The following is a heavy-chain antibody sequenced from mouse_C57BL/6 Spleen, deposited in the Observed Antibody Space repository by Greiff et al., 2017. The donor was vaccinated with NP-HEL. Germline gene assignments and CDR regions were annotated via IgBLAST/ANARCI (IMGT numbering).Heavy chain of an antibody. CDR2: ISDGGSYT. D-gene: IGHD3-2*02. V-gene: IGHV5-4*01. CDR3: ARDRAAQATGAMDY. CDR1: GFTFSSYA. Sequence: EVQGVESGGGLVKPGGSLKLSCAASGFTFSSYAMSWVRQTPEKRLEWVATISDGGSYTYYPDNVKGRFTISRDNAKNNLYLQMSHLKSEDTAMYYCARDRAAQATGAMDYWGQGTSVTVSS. J-gene: IGHJ4*01.